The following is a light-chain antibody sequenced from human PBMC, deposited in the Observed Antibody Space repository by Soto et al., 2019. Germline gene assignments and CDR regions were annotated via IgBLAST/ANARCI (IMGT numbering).Light chain of an antibody. J-gene: IGLJ3*02. CDR2: EVK. V-gene: IGLV2-14*02. CDR1: SSDVENYNR. Sequence: QSALTQPASVSGSPGQSITISCSGGSSDVENYNRVSWYRQHPGKAPQLIVYEVKNRPSGVSNRFSGSKSGNTASLTISGLQAEDEADYFCSSLTTSDTWVIGGGTKVTVL. CDR3: SSLTTSDTWV.